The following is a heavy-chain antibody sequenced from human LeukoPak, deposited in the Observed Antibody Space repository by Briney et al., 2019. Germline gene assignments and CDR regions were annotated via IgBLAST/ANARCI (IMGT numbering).Heavy chain of an antibody. CDR1: GGTFSSYA. CDR3: ASATYYDILTGYYMSYYYGMDV. CDR2: IIPIFGTA. D-gene: IGHD3-9*01. V-gene: IGHV1-69*01. J-gene: IGHJ6*02. Sequence: ASVKVSCKASGGTFSSYAISWVRQAPGQGLEWMGGIIPIFGTANYAQKFQGRVTITADESTSTAYVELSSLRSEDTAVYYCASATYYDILTGYYMSYYYGMDVWGQGTTVTVSS.